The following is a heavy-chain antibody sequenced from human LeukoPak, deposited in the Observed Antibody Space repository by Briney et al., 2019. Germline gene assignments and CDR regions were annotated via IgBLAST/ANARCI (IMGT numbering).Heavy chain of an antibody. CDR2: INHSGST. J-gene: IGHJ5*02. D-gene: IGHD2-15*01. Sequence: IPSETLSLPCAVYGGSFRGYYWSWIRQPPGKGLEWIGEINHSGSTNYNPSLKSRVTISVDTSKNQFSLKLSSVTAADTAVYYCARSNCSGGSCYSPWFDPWGQGTLVTVSS. CDR3: ARSNCSGGSCYSPWFDP. V-gene: IGHV4-34*01. CDR1: GGSFRGYY.